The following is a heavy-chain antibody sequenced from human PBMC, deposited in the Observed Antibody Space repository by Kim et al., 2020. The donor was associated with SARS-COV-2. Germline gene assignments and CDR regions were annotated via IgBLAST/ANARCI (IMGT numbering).Heavy chain of an antibody. CDR2: ISSSSSYI. CDR1: GFTFSSYS. V-gene: IGHV3-21*01. J-gene: IGHJ6*03. CDR3: ARDLSYYYYMDV. Sequence: GGSLRLSCAASGFTFSSYSMNWVRQAPGKGLEWVSSISSSSSYIYYADSVKGRFTISRDNAKNSLYLQMNSLRAEDTAVYYCARDLSYYYYMDVWGKGTTVTVSS.